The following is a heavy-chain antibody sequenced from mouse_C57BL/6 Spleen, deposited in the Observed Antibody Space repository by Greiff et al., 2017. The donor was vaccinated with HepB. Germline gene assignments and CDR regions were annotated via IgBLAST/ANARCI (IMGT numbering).Heavy chain of an antibody. CDR2: IDPSDSYT. CDR1: GYTFTSYW. V-gene: IGHV1-50*01. CDR3: ARGTTVVANFDY. Sequence: QVQLQQSGAELVKPGASVKLSCKASGYTFTSYWMQWVKQRPGQGLEWIGEIDPSDSYTNYNQKFKGKATLTVDTSSSTAYMQLSSLTSEDSAVYYCARGTTVVANFDYWGQGTTLTVSS. D-gene: IGHD1-1*01. J-gene: IGHJ2*01.